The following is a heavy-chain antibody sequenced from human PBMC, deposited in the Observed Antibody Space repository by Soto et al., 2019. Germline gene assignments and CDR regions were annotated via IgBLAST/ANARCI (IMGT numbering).Heavy chain of an antibody. CDR1: GFTFSSYA. CDR3: AKGVTKLEHSYYYYYIDV. V-gene: IGHV3-23*01. Sequence: EVQLLESGGGLVQPGGSLRLSCAASGFTFSSYAMSWVRQAPGKGLEWVSAISGSGGSTYYADSVKVRFTISRDNSKNTLSLQIDSLRAEDMAVYYCAKGVTKLEHSYYYYYIDVWGKGATVTV. CDR2: ISGSGGST. D-gene: IGHD1-1*01. J-gene: IGHJ6*03.